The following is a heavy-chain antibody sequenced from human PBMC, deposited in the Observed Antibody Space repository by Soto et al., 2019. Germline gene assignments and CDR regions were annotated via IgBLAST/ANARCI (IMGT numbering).Heavy chain of an antibody. D-gene: IGHD3-22*01. CDR3: ARGQNYYDSSGYYYGDLDY. CDR2: IIPIFGTA. Sequence: GASVKVSCKASGGTFSSYAISWVRQAPGQGLEWMGGIIPIFGTANYAQKFQGRVTITADESTSTAYMELSSLRSEDTAVYYCARGQNYYDSSGYYYGDLDYWGQGTLVNV. V-gene: IGHV1-69*13. CDR1: GGTFSSYA. J-gene: IGHJ4*02.